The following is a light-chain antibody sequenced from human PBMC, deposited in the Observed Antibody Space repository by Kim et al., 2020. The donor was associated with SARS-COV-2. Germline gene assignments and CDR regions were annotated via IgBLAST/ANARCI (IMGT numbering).Light chain of an antibody. CDR2: GAS. J-gene: IGKJ2*01. V-gene: IGKV3-15*01. CDR3: QQWNNWLYT. CDR1: QSVSSN. Sequence: EIVMTQSPATLSVSPGERATLSCRASQSVSSNLAWYQQKPGQAPRLLIYGASTRATGIPSRFSGSGSGTEFTLSISSLQSEDFAVYSCQQWNNWLYTFGQGTKLEI.